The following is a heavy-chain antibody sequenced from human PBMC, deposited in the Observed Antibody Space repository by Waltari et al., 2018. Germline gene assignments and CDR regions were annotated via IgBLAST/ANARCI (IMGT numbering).Heavy chain of an antibody. D-gene: IGHD6-19*01. CDR2: INPNSGGT. CDR3: AREKSRAGPEFDY. CDR1: GYTFTAYY. Sequence: QVQLVQSGAEVKKPGASVKVSCKASGYTFTAYYMHLVRQAPGQGLEWMGWINPNSGGTNYAQKFQGRVTMTRDTSISTAYMELSRLRSDDTAVYYCAREKSRAGPEFDYWGQGTLVTVSS. J-gene: IGHJ4*02. V-gene: IGHV1-2*02.